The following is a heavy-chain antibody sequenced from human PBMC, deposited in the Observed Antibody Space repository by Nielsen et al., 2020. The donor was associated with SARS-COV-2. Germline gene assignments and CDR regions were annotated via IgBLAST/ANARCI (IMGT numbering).Heavy chain of an antibody. Sequence: GESLKISCAVSGFSFRDYYMNWIRQAPGKGLEWVAYITTRGEYSNYADSVRGRFTISRDNAKNSVYLQMNSLRPDDTAVYYCARVARGETGFDAFDIWGQGTMVTVSS. CDR3: ARVARGETGFDAFDI. CDR1: GFSFRDYY. D-gene: IGHD4-17*01. CDR2: ITTRGEYS. J-gene: IGHJ3*02. V-gene: IGHV3-11*05.